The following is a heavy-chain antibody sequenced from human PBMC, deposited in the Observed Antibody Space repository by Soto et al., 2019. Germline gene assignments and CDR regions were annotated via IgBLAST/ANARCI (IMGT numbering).Heavy chain of an antibody. V-gene: IGHV1-46*01. Sequence: ASVKVSCKACGYTFASQYIHWVRQAPGQGLEWMGIINPSGGSTSYAQKFQGRVTMTRDTSTSTVYMKLSSLRSEDTAVYYCARVDEAYYYYGMDVWGQGNTVTVSS. CDR3: ARVDEAYYYYGMDV. D-gene: IGHD2-2*03. J-gene: IGHJ6*01. CDR2: INPSGGST. CDR1: GYTFASQY.